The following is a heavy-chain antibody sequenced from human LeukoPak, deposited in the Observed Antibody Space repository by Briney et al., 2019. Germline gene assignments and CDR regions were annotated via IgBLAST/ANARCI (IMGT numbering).Heavy chain of an antibody. V-gene: IGHV1-2*02. J-gene: IGHJ3*02. CDR3: ASFQAFSVYAFDI. Sequence: ASVKVSCKASGYTFTGYYMHWVRQAPGQGLEWMGWINPNSGGTNYAQKFQGRVTMTRDTSISTAYMELSRLRSDDTAVYYCASFQAFSVYAFDIWGQGTMVTVSS. D-gene: IGHD5/OR15-5a*01. CDR2: INPNSGGT. CDR1: GYTFTGYY.